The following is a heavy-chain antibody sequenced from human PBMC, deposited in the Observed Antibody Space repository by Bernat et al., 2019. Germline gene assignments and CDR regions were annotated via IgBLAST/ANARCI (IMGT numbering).Heavy chain of an antibody. V-gene: IGHV1-69*04. CDR1: GGTFSSYA. Sequence: QVQLVQSGAEVKKPGSSVKVSCKASGGTFSSYAISWVRQAPGQGLEWMGRIIPILGIANYAQKFQGRVTITADKSTSTAYMELSSLRSEDTAVYYCARDIGSGRVGITAFDYWGQGTLVTVSS. CDR2: IIPILGIA. D-gene: IGHD3-10*01. J-gene: IGHJ4*02. CDR3: ARDIGSGRVGITAFDY.